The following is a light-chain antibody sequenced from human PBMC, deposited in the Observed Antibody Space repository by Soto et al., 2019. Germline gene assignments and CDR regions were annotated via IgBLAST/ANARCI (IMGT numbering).Light chain of an antibody. J-gene: IGLJ2*01. V-gene: IGLV1-44*01. CDR1: SSNIGTNT. CDR2: SDN. CDR3: AAWDVSLVV. Sequence: QAVVTQPPSASWTPGQRVTIFCSGSSSNIGTNTVIWYQQLPGAAPKLLIYSDNQRPSGVPDRFSGSKSGTSASLAISGLQSEDEADYYCAAWDVSLVVFGGGTQLTVL.